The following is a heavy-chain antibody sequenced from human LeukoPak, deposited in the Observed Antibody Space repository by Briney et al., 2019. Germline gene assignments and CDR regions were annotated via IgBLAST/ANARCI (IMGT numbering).Heavy chain of an antibody. CDR2: ISAYNGNT. CDR1: GYTFTSYG. CDR3: ARDNYYDSSGYYANFDY. V-gene: IGHV1-18*01. Sequence: EASVNVSCKASGYTFTSYGISGVRQAPGQGLEWMGWISAYNGNTNYAQKLQGRVTMTTDTSTSTAYMELRSLRSDDTAVYYCARDNYYDSSGYYANFDYWGQGTLVTVSS. D-gene: IGHD3-22*01. J-gene: IGHJ4*02.